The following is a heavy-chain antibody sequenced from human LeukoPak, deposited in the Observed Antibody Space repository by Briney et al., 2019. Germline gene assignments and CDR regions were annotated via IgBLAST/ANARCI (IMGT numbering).Heavy chain of an antibody. CDR2: IYYSGST. J-gene: IGHJ6*02. CDR3: ARASHHYYYYYGMDV. V-gene: IGHV4-59*12. CDR1: GGSISSYY. Sequence: SETLSLTCTVSGGSISSYYWSWIRQPPGKGLEWIGYIYYSGSTNYNPSLKSRVTMSVDTSKNQFSLKLSSVTAADTAVYYCARASHHYYYYYGMDVWGQGTTVTVSS.